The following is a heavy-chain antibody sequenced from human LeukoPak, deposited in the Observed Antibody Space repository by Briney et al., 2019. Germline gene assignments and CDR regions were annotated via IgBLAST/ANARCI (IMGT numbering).Heavy chain of an antibody. J-gene: IGHJ4*02. Sequence: PGGSLRLPCAASGFTFSDYSMTWVRQAPGKGLEWVSYINRDSKYIYYADSVKGHFLICRDHAQSTPHNQMTSLRGEDTAVYYCALALYCGGGTCQYRHFDYWGQGILVTVSS. V-gene: IGHV3-21*01. CDR1: GFTFSDYS. D-gene: IGHD2-15*01. CDR2: INRDSKYI. CDR3: ALALYCGGGTCQYRHFDY.